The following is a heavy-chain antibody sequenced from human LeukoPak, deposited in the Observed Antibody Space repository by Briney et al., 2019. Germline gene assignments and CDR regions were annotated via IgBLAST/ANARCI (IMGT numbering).Heavy chain of an antibody. J-gene: IGHJ6*03. CDR3: ARAGGFGELFGEDYYYYYMDV. CDR1: GYTFTSYY. Sequence: ASVKVSCKASGYTFTSYYMHWVRQAPGQGLEWMGIINPSGGSTSYAQKFQGRVTMTRDMSTSTVYMELSSLRSEDTAVYYCARAGGFGELFGEDYYYYYMDVWGKGTTVTVSS. V-gene: IGHV1-46*01. D-gene: IGHD3-10*01. CDR2: INPSGGST.